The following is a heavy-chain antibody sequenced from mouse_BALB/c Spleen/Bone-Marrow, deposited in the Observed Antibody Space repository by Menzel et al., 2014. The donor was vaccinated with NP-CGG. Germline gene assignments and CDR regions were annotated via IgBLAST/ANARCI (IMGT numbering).Heavy chain of an antibody. CDR1: GYTFTNYW. CDR3: ARGGNYGY. V-gene: IGHV1S132*01. Sequence: QVQLKESGAELVKPGASVKLSCKTSGYTFTNYWIQWVKQRPGQGLGWIGEIFPGIGTTYYNEKFKGKATLTIDTSSSTAYIQLSSLTSEDSAVYFCARGGNYGYWGQGTTLTVSS. J-gene: IGHJ2*01. D-gene: IGHD2-1*01. CDR2: IFPGIGTT.